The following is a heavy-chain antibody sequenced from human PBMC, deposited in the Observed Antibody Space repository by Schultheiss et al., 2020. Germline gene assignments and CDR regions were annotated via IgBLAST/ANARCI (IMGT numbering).Heavy chain of an antibody. CDR3: ARGPVGRLAARRAFDY. CDR2: MNPNSGNT. D-gene: IGHD6-6*01. Sequence: ASVKVSCKASGYTFTSYDINWVRQATGQGLEWMGWMNPNSGNTGYAQKFQGRVTMTRNTSISTAYMELSSLRSEDTAVYYCARGPVGRLAARRAFDYWGQGTLVTFSS. V-gene: IGHV1-8*01. J-gene: IGHJ4*02. CDR1: GYTFTSYD.